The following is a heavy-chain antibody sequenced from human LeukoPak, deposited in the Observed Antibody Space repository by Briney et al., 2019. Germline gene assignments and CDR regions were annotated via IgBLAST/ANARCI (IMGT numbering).Heavy chain of an antibody. CDR2: MNPNSGNT. D-gene: IGHD6-19*01. Sequence: ASVKVSCKASGYTFTSYDINWVRQATGQGLEWMGWMNPNSGNTGYAQKFQGRVTITADTSTSTAYMELRSLRSDDTAVYYCARPGPDTYSSGWYAGSDASWDFQHWGQGTLVTVSS. CDR3: ARPGPDTYSSGWYAGSDASWDFQH. J-gene: IGHJ1*01. CDR1: GYTFTSYD. V-gene: IGHV1-8*01.